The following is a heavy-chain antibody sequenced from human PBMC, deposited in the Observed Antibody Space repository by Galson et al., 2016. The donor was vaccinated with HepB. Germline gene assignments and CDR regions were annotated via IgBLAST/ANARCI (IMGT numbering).Heavy chain of an antibody. CDR3: VKDEIYYDSGRDAFDR. CDR1: GGSFSRSNW. Sequence: SETLSLTCSVSGGSFSRSNWWSWVRQPPGKGLEWLGEIYHSGSTNYNPSFKIRVSISVDNSKNQFSLRLSSATAADTAVYYCVKDEIYYDSGRDAFDRWGQGTMVIVSP. CDR2: IYHSGST. J-gene: IGHJ3*02. V-gene: IGHV4-4*02. D-gene: IGHD3-22*01.